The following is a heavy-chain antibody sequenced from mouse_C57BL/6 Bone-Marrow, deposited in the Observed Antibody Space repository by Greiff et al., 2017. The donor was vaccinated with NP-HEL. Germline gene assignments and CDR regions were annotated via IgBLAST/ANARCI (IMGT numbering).Heavy chain of an antibody. CDR3: VYSNFWYFDV. CDR1: GYTFTSYW. Sequence: QVQLQQPGAELVKPGASVKLSCKASGYTFTSYWMQWVKQRPGQGLEWIGEIDPSDSYTNYNQKFKGKATLTVDTSSSTAYMQLSSLTSEDSAVYYCVYSNFWYFDVWGTGTTVTVSS. V-gene: IGHV1-50*01. J-gene: IGHJ1*03. CDR2: IDPSDSYT. D-gene: IGHD2-5*01.